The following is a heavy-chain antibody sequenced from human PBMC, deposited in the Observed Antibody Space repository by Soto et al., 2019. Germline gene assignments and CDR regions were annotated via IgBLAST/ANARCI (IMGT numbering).Heavy chain of an antibody. CDR2: IYYSGST. Sequence: SETLSLTCTVPGGSISSSSYYWGWIRQPPGKGLEWIGSIYYSGSTYYNPSLKSRVTISVDTSKNQFSLKLSSVTAADTAVYYCARDHYVYDILTGYGYYYGMDVWGQGTTVTVSS. V-gene: IGHV4-39*02. CDR3: ARDHYVYDILTGYGYYYGMDV. D-gene: IGHD3-9*01. CDR1: GGSISSSSYY. J-gene: IGHJ6*02.